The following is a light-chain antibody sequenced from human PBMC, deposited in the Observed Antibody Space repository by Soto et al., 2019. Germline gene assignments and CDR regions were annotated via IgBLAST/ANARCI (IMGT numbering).Light chain of an antibody. CDR2: EGS. CDR3: CSYAGSSTYV. Sequence: QSALTQPASVSGSPGQSITISCTGTSSDVGSYNLVSWYQQHPGKAPKLMIYEGSKRPSGVSNRFSGSKSGNTASLTISGLQAEDEADYSCCSYAGSSTYVFGTGTKGTVL. CDR1: SSDVGSYNL. V-gene: IGLV2-23*01. J-gene: IGLJ1*01.